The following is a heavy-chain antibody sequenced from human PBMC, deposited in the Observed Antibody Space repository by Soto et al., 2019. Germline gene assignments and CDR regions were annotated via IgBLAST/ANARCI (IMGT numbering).Heavy chain of an antibody. D-gene: IGHD2-2*01. CDR2: IRSKAYGGTT. CDR1: GFTFGDYA. Sequence: GGSLRLSCTASGFTFGDYAMSWFRQAPGKGLEWVGFIRSKAYGGTTEYAASVKGRFTISRDDSKSIAYLQMNSLKTEDTAVYYCTRARSTSSSWIHYYMEVWGKGTTVAVSS. V-gene: IGHV3-49*03. J-gene: IGHJ6*03. CDR3: TRARSTSSSWIHYYMEV.